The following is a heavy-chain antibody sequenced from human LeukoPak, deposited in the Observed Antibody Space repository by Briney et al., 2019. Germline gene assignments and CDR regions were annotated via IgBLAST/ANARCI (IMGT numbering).Heavy chain of an antibody. CDR2: ISSSSSTI. Sequence: PGGSLRLSCAASGFTFSSYSMNWVRQAPGKGLEWVSYISSSSSTIYYADSVKGRFTISRDNAKNSLYLQMNSLRAEDTAVYYCARDPPPLSGSYAFDIWGQGTMVTVSS. D-gene: IGHD3-10*01. CDR3: ARDPPPLSGSYAFDI. J-gene: IGHJ3*02. CDR1: GFTFSSYS. V-gene: IGHV3-48*04.